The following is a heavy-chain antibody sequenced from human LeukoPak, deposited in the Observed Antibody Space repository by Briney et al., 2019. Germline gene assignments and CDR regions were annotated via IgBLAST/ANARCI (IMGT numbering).Heavy chain of an antibody. CDR3: ARGYDSGGYYLPDH. CDR1: GYTFTGYY. J-gene: IGHJ4*02. V-gene: IGHV1-2*02. D-gene: IGHD3-22*01. CDR2: INPNSGDT. Sequence: ASVKVSCKSSGYTFTGYYIHWVRPAPGQGLEWIGWINPNSGDTKYAQKFQGRVTVTRDKSISTAYMELSRLTSDDTAVYYCARGYDSGGYYLPDHWGQGTLVTVSS.